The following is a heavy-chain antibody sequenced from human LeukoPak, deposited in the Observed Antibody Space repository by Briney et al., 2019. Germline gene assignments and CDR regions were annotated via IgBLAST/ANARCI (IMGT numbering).Heavy chain of an antibody. V-gene: IGHV1-69*04. Sequence: GASVKVSCKASGGTFSSYTISWVRQAPGQGLGWMGRIIPILGIANYAQKFQGRVTITADKSTSTAYMELSSLRSEDTAVYYCARDAGFRSPRHYYYGMDVWGQGTTVTVSS. J-gene: IGHJ6*02. CDR3: ARDAGFRSPRHYYYGMDV. CDR2: IIPILGIA. CDR1: GGTFSSYT.